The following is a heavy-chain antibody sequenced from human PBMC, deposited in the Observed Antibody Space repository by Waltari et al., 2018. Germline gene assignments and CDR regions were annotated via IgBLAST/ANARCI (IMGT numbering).Heavy chain of an antibody. CDR2: ISSSSSYI. J-gene: IGHJ3*02. D-gene: IGHD3-10*01. CDR3: ARELYYYGSGSYEEAYAFDI. CDR1: GFTFSSYS. Sequence: EVQLVESGGGLVKPGGSLRLSCAASGFTFSSYSMNWVRQAPGKGLEWVSSISSSSSYIYYADSVKGRFTISRDNAKNSLYLQMNSLRAEDTAVYYCARELYYYGSGSYEEAYAFDIWGQGTMVTVSS. V-gene: IGHV3-21*01.